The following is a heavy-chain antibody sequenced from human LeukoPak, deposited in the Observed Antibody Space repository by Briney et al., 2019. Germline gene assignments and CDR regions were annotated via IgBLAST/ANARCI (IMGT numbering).Heavy chain of an antibody. D-gene: IGHD1-7*01. CDR2: ISGDGGNT. CDR3: AKDYLNWNYVFDY. Sequence: GGSLRLSCAASGFKFEGYAMHWVRQRPGKGLEWVSLISGDGGNTYYADSVKGRFTISRDNSKNTLYLQMNSLRAEDTAVYYCAKDYLNWNYVFDYWGQGTLVTVSS. CDR1: GFKFEGYA. J-gene: IGHJ4*02. V-gene: IGHV3-43*02.